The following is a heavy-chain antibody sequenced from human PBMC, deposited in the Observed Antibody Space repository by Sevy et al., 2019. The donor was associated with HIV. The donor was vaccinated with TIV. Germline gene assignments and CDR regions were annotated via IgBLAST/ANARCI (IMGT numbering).Heavy chain of an antibody. V-gene: IGHV3-7*01. CDR3: ARLSGSYYY. CDR2: IKEGGSEK. Sequence: GGSLRLSCAVSGFIFRSSWMSWVRQAPGKGLEWVASIKEGGSEKNYVESVRGRFTISRDNAKNSLYLQMSSLRAEDMAVYYCARLSGSYYYWGQGTLVTVSS. J-gene: IGHJ4*02. D-gene: IGHD1-26*01. CDR1: GFIFRSSW.